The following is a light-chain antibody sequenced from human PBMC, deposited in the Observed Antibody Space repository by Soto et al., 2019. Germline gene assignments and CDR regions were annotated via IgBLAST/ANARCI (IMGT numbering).Light chain of an antibody. CDR3: QQGNSFPLT. CDR1: QDVSSW. CDR2: SAA. V-gene: IGKV1-12*01. Sequence: DIQMTQSPSSVSASIGDRVTITCRASQDVSSWLAWYQQKPGEAPKVLIYSAASLQIGVPSRFSGSGSGTEFTLTISRLQPEDFATYYCQQGNSFPLTFGGGTKVEIK. J-gene: IGKJ4*01.